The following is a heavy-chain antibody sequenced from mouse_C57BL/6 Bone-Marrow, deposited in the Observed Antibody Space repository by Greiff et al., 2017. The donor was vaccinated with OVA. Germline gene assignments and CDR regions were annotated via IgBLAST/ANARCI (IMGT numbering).Heavy chain of an antibody. Sequence: EVMLVESGGDLVKPGGSLKLSCAASGFTFSSYGMSWVRQTPDKRLEWVATISSGGSYTYYPDSVKGRFTISRDNAKNTLYLQMSSLKSEDTAMYYCARLLWGQGTLVTVSA. CDR3: ARLL. CDR2: ISSGGSYT. V-gene: IGHV5-6*02. D-gene: IGHD1-1*01. CDR1: GFTFSSYG. J-gene: IGHJ3*02.